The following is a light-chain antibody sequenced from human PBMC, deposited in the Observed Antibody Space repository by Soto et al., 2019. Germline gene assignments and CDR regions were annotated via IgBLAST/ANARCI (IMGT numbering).Light chain of an antibody. Sequence: IQMTQSPSTLSASVGDRATIPCRASQDITNNLAWFQQKPGEVPKRLIYAASSLQSGVPSRFSGSGSGTEFTLTITSLQPEDFATYYCLQHDSYPRTFGQGTKVDIK. V-gene: IGKV1-17*03. CDR1: QDITNN. CDR3: LQHDSYPRT. J-gene: IGKJ1*01. CDR2: AAS.